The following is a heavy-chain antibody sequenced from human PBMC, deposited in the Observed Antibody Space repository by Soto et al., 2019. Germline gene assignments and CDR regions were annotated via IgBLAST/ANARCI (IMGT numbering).Heavy chain of an antibody. Sequence: SETLSLTCTVSGGSISSGGYYWSWIRQHPGKGLEWIGYIYYSGSTYYNPSLKGRVTISVDTSKNQFSLKLSSVTAADTAVYYCARAKSYSSGWRSSLWYFDYWGQGTLVTVSS. D-gene: IGHD6-19*01. CDR3: ARAKSYSSGWRSSLWYFDY. J-gene: IGHJ4*02. V-gene: IGHV4-31*03. CDR2: IYYSGST. CDR1: GGSISSGGYY.